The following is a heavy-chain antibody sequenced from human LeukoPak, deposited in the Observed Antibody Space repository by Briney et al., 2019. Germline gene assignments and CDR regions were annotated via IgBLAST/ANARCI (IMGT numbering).Heavy chain of an antibody. CDR2: ISGSGGST. V-gene: IGHV3-23*01. D-gene: IGHD3-22*01. Sequence: PGGSLRLSCAASGFTFSSYAMSWVRQAPGKGLGWVSAISGSGGSTYYADSVKGRFTISRDNSKNTLYLQMNSLRAEDTAVYYCAKDRVTMIVVVTNFDYWGQGTLVTVSS. J-gene: IGHJ4*02. CDR3: AKDRVTMIVVVTNFDY. CDR1: GFTFSSYA.